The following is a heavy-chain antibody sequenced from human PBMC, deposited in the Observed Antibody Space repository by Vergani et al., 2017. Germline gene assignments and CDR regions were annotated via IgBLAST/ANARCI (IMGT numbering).Heavy chain of an antibody. D-gene: IGHD6-13*01. V-gene: IGHV4-31*03. CDR2: IYYSGST. Sequence: QLQLQESGPGLVKPSETLSLTCTVSGGSISSGGYYWSWIRQHPGKGLEWIGYIYYSGSTYYNPSLKSRVTISVDTSKNQFSLKLSSVTAADTAVYYCARDRAAAGLDAFDIWGQGTMVTVSS. CDR1: GGSISSGGYY. CDR3: ARDRAAAGLDAFDI. J-gene: IGHJ3*02.